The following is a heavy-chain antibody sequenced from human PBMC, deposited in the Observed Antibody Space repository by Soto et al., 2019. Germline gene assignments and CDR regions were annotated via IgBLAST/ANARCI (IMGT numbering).Heavy chain of an antibody. CDR3: AKGNEKWELRARQNY. J-gene: IGHJ4*02. Sequence: AGSLRLSCAASGFTFSSYAMSWVRQAPGKGLEWVSAISGSGGSTYYADSVKGRFTISRDNSKNTLYLQMNSLRAEDTAVYYCAKGNEKWELRARQNYWGQGTLVTVSS. CDR1: GFTFSSYA. CDR2: ISGSGGST. V-gene: IGHV3-23*01. D-gene: IGHD1-26*01.